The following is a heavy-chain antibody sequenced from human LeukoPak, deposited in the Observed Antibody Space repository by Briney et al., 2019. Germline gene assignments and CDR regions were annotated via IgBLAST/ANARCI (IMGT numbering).Heavy chain of an antibody. V-gene: IGHV3-33*01. Sequence: PGRSLRLSCAASGFTFSNYGMHWVRQAPGKGLEWVAVIWYDGSNKYYADSVKGRFTISRDNSKNTLYLQMNSLRAEDTAVYYCARGNYDSRGCPDYWGQGTLVT. CDR1: GFTFSNYG. D-gene: IGHD3-22*01. CDR3: ARGNYDSRGCPDY. CDR2: IWYDGSNK. J-gene: IGHJ4*02.